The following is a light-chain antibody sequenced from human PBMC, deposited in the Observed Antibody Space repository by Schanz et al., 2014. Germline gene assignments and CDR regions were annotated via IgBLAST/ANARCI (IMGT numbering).Light chain of an antibody. CDR1: SSDVGSYNL. CDR3: SSYSSSNTYV. CDR2: EGS. Sequence: QSVLTQPASVSGSPGQSITISCTGTSSDVGSYNLVSWYQQHPGKAPKLMIYEGSKRPSGVPDRFSGSKSGNTASLTISGLQAEDEADYYCSSYSSSNTYVFGTGTKLTVL. V-gene: IGLV2-14*02. J-gene: IGLJ1*01.